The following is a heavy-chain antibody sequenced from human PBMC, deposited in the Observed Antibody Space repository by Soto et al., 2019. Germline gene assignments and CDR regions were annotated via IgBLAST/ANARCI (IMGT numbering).Heavy chain of an antibody. Sequence: QVQLQQSGPGLVRPSETLSLTCTVSGDSMNSYYWSWIRQPPGKGLEWVGYIYYSGSTHYNPSLKSRVTISLDTSKKQFSLRVTSVTAADTAIYYCARVGAASRNYYYYGVDVWGQGTTVTVSS. CDR2: IYYSGST. CDR1: GDSMNSYY. V-gene: IGHV4-59*01. D-gene: IGHD1-26*01. J-gene: IGHJ6*02. CDR3: ARVGAASRNYYYYGVDV.